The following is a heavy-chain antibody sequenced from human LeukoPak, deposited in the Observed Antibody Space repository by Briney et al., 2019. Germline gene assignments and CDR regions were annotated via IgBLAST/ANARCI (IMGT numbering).Heavy chain of an antibody. CDR3: ARLGYPIRGWYFDY. J-gene: IGHJ4*02. D-gene: IGHD6-25*01. V-gene: IGHV4-59*08. Sequence: MTSETLSLTCSVSGGSISNSYWSWIRQPPGKGLEWIGYIYYSGSTNYNPSLKSRVTISVDTSKNQFSLKLSSVTAADTAVYYCARLGYPIRGWYFDYWGQGTLVAVSS. CDR2: IYYSGST. CDR1: GGSISNSY.